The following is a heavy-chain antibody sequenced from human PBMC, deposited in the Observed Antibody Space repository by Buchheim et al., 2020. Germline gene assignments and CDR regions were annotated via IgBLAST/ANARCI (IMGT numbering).Heavy chain of an antibody. CDR2: INPHCRST. D-gene: IGHD3-22*01. J-gene: IGHJ5*02. CDR1: GYTFTSYY. CDR3: ARTDDSLTKGFDP. V-gene: IGHV1-46*01. Sequence: QVQLVQSGAEVKKPGASVKVSCKASGYTFTSYYMHWVRQAPGPGLEWMGIINPHCRSTSYAQNVPGRLTMTSGTATTTVYMELSSLRSEDTAVYYCARTDDSLTKGFDPWGQGTL.